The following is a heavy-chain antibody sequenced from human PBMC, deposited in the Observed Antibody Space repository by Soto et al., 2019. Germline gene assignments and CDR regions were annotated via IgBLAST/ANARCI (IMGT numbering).Heavy chain of an antibody. D-gene: IGHD6-19*01. J-gene: IGHJ4*02. CDR1: GFTFSNHW. V-gene: IGHV3-7*04. Sequence: EVQLVDSGGDLVQPGGSLRLSCVASGFTFSNHWMTWVRQAPGGGLEWVANIKQDGSEKYYVDSVDGRFTISRDNAKKSLYLQMNSLRVDDTAVYYCARGSGWLDYWGQGTLVTVFS. CDR2: IKQDGSEK. CDR3: ARGSGWLDY.